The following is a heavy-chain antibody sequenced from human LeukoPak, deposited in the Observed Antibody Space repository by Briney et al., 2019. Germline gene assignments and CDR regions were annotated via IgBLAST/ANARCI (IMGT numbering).Heavy chain of an antibody. J-gene: IGHJ3*02. CDR1: GYTFTGYY. D-gene: IGHD1-26*01. V-gene: IGHV1-2*02. CDR3: ATAGSSHAFDI. CDR2: INPNSGGT. Sequence: ASVKVSCKASGYTFTGYYMYWVRQPPGQGLEWMGWINPNSGGTNYAQKFQGRITMTRDTSISTAYMDLSRLRSDDTAVYYCATAGSSHAFDIWGQGTMVTVSS.